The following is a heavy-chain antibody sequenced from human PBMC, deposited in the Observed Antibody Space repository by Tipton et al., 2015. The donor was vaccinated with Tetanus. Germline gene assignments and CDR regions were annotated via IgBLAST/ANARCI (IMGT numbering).Heavy chain of an antibody. Sequence: QLVQSGGGMTQPGDYLRLYCAASGFTVSSYQMTWVRQAPGKGLEWVSVFYSDGSTYYADSVNGRLTISRDNLKNTLSLQMNSLRAEDTALYYWARGLGVDYWGQGTLVSVSS. J-gene: IGHJ4*02. CDR1: GFTVSSYQ. CDR3: ARGLGVDY. CDR2: FYSDGST. V-gene: IGHV3-53*01. D-gene: IGHD7-27*01.